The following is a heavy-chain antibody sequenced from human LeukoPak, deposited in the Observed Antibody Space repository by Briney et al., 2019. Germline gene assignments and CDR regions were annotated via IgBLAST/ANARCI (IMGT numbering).Heavy chain of an antibody. CDR3: ARLSRDGYNLLFDY. Sequence: SETLSLTCTVSGGSISSYYWSWIRQPPGKGLEWIGYIYYSGSTNYNPSLKSRVTISVDTSKNQFSLKLSSVTAADTAVYYCARLSRDGYNLLFDYWGQGTLVTVSS. D-gene: IGHD5-24*01. J-gene: IGHJ4*02. CDR1: GGSISSYY. CDR2: IYYSGST. V-gene: IGHV4-59*08.